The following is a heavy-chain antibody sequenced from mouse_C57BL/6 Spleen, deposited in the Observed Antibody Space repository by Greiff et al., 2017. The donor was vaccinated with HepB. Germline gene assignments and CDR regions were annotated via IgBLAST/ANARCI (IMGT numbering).Heavy chain of an antibody. D-gene: IGHD2-12*01. CDR2: ISDGGSYT. CDR3: ARDPLRETFDY. Sequence: EVKLVESGGGLVKPGGSLKLSCAASGFTFSSYAMSWVRQTPEKRLEWVATISDGGSYTYYPDNVKGRFTISRDNAKNNLYLQMSHLKSEDTAMYYCARDPLRETFDYWGQGTTLTVSS. CDR1: GFTFSSYA. V-gene: IGHV5-4*01. J-gene: IGHJ2*01.